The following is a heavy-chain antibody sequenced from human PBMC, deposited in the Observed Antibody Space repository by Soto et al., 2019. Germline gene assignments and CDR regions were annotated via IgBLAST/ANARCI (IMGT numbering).Heavy chain of an antibody. V-gene: IGHV3-33*01. Sequence: GGSLRLSCAASGFTFSSYGMHWVRQAPGKGLEWVAVIWYDGSNKYYADSVKGRFTISRDNSKNTLYLQMNSLRAEDTAVYYCARASSDTYYDFWSGSSLDYWGQGXLVTVSS. CDR3: ARASSDTYYDFWSGSSLDY. CDR2: IWYDGSNK. D-gene: IGHD3-3*01. J-gene: IGHJ4*02. CDR1: GFTFSSYG.